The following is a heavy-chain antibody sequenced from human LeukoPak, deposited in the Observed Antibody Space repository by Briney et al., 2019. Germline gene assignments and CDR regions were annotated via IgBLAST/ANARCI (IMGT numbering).Heavy chain of an antibody. V-gene: IGHV3-23*01. Sequence: VGSLRLSCAASGFTFSSYAMSWVRQAPGKGLEWVSAICGSGGSTYYADSVKGRFTISRDNAKNSLYLQMNSLRAEDTAVYYCARDLDYYDSSGPYWGQGTLVTVS. D-gene: IGHD3-22*01. CDR1: GFTFSSYA. CDR2: ICGSGGST. CDR3: ARDLDYYDSSGPY. J-gene: IGHJ4*02.